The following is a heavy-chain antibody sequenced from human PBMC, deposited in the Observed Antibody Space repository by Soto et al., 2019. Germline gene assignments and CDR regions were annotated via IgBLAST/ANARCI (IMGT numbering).Heavy chain of an antibody. CDR2: IYYSGST. CDR3: ARQRRGLLGPAAMYDY. D-gene: IGHD2-2*01. CDR1: GGSISSYY. J-gene: IGHJ4*02. Sequence: SETLSLTCTVSGGSISSYYWSWIRQPPGKGLEWIGYIYYSGSTNYNPSLKSRVTISVDTSKNQFSLKLSSVTAADTAVYYCARQRRGLLGPAAMYDYWGQGTLVTVSS. V-gene: IGHV4-59*08.